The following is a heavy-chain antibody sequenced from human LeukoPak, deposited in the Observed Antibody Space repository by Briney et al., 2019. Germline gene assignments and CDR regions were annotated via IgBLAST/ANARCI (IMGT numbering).Heavy chain of an antibody. V-gene: IGHV3-74*01. CDR2: INSDGSST. CDR3: AREDAPEGDFDY. J-gene: IGHJ4*02. CDR1: GFTFSSDW. Sequence: GGSLRLSCAASGFTFSSDWMHWVRQAPGKGLVWVSRINSDGSSTSYADSVKGRFTISRDNAKNTLYLQMNSLRAEDTAVYYCAREDAPEGDFDYWGQGTLVTVSS. D-gene: IGHD3-16*01.